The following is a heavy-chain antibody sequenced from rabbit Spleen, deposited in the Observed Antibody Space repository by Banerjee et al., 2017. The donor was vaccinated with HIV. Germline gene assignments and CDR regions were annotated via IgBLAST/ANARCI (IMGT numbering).Heavy chain of an antibody. Sequence: QEQLEESGGDLVKPEGSLTLTCTASGFSFSSSYWISWVRQAPGKGLEWIGCIATGSSGNTYYASWAKGRFTISKTSSTTVTLEMTSLTVADTATYFCARDQAGYAGHGNSNLWGQGTLVTVS. CDR3: ARDQAGYAGHGNSNL. D-gene: IGHD4-2*01. J-gene: IGHJ4*01. CDR1: GFSFSSSYW. V-gene: IGHV1S45*01. CDR2: IATGSSGNT.